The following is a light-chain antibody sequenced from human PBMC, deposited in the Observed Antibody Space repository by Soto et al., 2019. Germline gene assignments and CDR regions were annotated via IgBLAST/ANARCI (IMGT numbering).Light chain of an antibody. J-gene: IGKJ1*01. Sequence: EIVMTQSPATLSVSPGERATLSCRARQSIGDNLAWYQLKPGQAPRLLIYGASTRATGVPARFSGSGSGTEFTLTISSLQSEDFAVYYCQQYNNWPQTFGQGTKVEIK. CDR2: GAS. V-gene: IGKV3-15*01. CDR1: QSIGDN. CDR3: QQYNNWPQT.